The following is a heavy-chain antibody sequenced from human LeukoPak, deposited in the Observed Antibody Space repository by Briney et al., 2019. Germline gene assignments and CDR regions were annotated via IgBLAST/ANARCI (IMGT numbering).Heavy chain of an antibody. J-gene: IGHJ3*02. V-gene: IGHV4-59*12. CDR1: DDSITMYY. CDR2: VDHTGST. CDR3: ARVGGITMIVVLITDAFDI. D-gene: IGHD3-22*01. Sequence: SETLSLTCSVSDDSITMYYWTWIRQPPGKGLEWIGYVDHTGSTNFNPSLNGRVSISRDTTKNLFSLRLRSVTAADTAVYYCARVGGITMIVVLITDAFDIWGQGTMVTVSS.